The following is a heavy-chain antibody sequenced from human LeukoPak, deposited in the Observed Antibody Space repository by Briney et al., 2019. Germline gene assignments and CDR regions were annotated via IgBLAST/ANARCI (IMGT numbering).Heavy chain of an antibody. D-gene: IGHD3-16*02. V-gene: IGHV3-30*18. J-gene: IGHJ4*02. Sequence: PGRSLRLSCAASGFTFSSYGMHWVRQAPGKGLEWVAVISYDGSNKYYADSVKGRFTISRDNSKNTLYLQMNSLRAEDTAVYYCAKAMITLGGVIVDYWGQGTLVTVSS. CDR2: ISYDGSNK. CDR3: AKAMITLGGVIVDY. CDR1: GFTFSSYG.